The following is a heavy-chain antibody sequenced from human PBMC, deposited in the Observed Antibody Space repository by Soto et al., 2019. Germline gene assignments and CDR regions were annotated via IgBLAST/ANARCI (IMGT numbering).Heavy chain of an antibody. CDR1: GFTFSSYA. V-gene: IGHV3-23*01. CDR3: AKDYGERGYSGSDHYYYYYMDV. Sequence: EVQLLESGGGSVQPGGSLRLSCAASGFTFSSYAMSWVRQAPGKGLEWVAAISGSGGSTYYADSVKGRFTISRDNSKNTLYLQMISLRAEDTAVYYCAKDYGERGYSGSDHYYYYYMDVWGKGTTVTVSS. D-gene: IGHD5-12*01. CDR2: ISGSGGST. J-gene: IGHJ6*03.